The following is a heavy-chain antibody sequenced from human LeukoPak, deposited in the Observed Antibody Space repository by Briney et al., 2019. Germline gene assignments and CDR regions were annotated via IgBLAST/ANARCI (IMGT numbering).Heavy chain of an antibody. CDR1: GVSISSYY. J-gene: IGHJ4*02. CDR3: ARHRIGDSRCFDC. V-gene: IGHV4-59*08. CDR2: IYYSGST. D-gene: IGHD3-16*01. Sequence: SETLSLTCTVSGVSISSYYWSWIRQPPGKGLEWIGYIYYSGSTNHNPSLKNGVTITVDTSKHQFPLRLSSLTAGHTAVYYWARHRIGDSRCFDCWGQGTLVTVPS.